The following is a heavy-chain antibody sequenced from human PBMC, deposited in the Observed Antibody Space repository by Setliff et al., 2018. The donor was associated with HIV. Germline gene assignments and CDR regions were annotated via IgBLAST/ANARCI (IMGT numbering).Heavy chain of an antibody. Sequence: ASVKVSCKASGYTFTTYSIIWVRQAPGQGLEWMGWINTNTGNPMYPQDFTGRFVFTLDTSVSTAYLQISSLKAEGTAVYYCARGAYQYYDSSGYYQGNFDYWGQGTLVTVSS. D-gene: IGHD3-22*01. CDR2: INTNTGNP. CDR3: ARGAYQYYDSSGYYQGNFDY. J-gene: IGHJ4*02. V-gene: IGHV7-4-1*02. CDR1: GYTFTTYS.